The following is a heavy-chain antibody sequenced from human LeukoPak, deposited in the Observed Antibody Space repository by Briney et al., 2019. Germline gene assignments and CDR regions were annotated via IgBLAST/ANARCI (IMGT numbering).Heavy chain of an antibody. J-gene: IGHJ4*02. Sequence: SXYWAWIRQPPGKGLEWIASVYFDGSTYYTPSLKSRLTISVDTSRNQFSLKVSSVTAADTAVYYCARHSVSGADDYWGQGTLVTVSS. D-gene: IGHD6-19*01. V-gene: IGHV4-39*01. CDR2: VYFDGST. CDR1: SXY. CDR3: ARHSVSGADDY.